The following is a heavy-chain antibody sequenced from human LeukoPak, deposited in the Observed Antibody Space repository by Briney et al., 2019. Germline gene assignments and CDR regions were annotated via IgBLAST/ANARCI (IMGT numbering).Heavy chain of an antibody. D-gene: IGHD2-15*01. J-gene: IGHJ6*02. CDR3: ARDPYSYPHMDV. CDR1: GGTFSSYA. Sequence: ASVKVSCKASGGTFSSYAISWVRQAPGQGLEWMGGIIPIFGTANYAQKFQGRVTITADESTSTAYMELSSLRSEDTAVYYCARDPYSYPHMDVRGQGTTVTVSS. V-gene: IGHV1-69*13. CDR2: IIPIFGTA.